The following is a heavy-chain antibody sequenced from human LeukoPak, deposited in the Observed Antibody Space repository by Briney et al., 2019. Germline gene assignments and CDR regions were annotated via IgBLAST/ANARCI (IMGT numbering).Heavy chain of an antibody. CDR1: GFTFNKNY. D-gene: IGHD6-19*01. CDR2: VYSGGDT. CDR3: ARAQAVTGTGGFDP. J-gene: IGHJ5*02. Sequence: AGGSLRLSCAASGFTFNKNYVTWVRQAPGKGLEWVAVVYSGGDTYYADSVRGRFTISRDNAKNTLYLQMKSLRDEDTAVYYCARAQAVTGTGGFDPWGQGTLVTVSS. V-gene: IGHV3-66*01.